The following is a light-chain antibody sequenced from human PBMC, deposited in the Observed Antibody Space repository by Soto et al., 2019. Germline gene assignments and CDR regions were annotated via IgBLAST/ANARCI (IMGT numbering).Light chain of an antibody. CDR1: QSVCNY. CDR3: QQTFSSPLT. CDR2: SAS. V-gene: IGKV1-39*01. Sequence: DIQMTQSPSSLSASVGDRVTITCRASQSVCNYLSWYQQKSGKAPSRLIYSASNLHSGVPSRFSGSGSGTDFTLTIGGLQPEDVATYFCQQTFSSPLTFGGGPKVDIK. J-gene: IGKJ4*02.